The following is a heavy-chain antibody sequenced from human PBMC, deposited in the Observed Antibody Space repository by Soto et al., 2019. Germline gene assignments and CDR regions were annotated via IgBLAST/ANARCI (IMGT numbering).Heavy chain of an antibody. Sequence: QVQLVQSGAEVKKPGSSVKVSCKASGGTFSTYSIVWVRQAPGEGLEWMGGIIPIFGTANFAQKFQDRVTIPADKSTNTAFMELSSLKSEDTAVYYCASSSVNNYGVGTNYYFYYLVQGTLVTVSS. CDR2: IIPIFGTA. CDR1: GGTFSTYS. V-gene: IGHV1-69*06. CDR3: ASSSVNNYGVGTNYYFYY. J-gene: IGHJ4*02. D-gene: IGHD5-18*01.